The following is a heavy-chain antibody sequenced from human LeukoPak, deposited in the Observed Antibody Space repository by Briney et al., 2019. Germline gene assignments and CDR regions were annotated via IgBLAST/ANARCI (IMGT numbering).Heavy chain of an antibody. Sequence: ASVKVSCKASGYTFTGYYMHWVRQAPGQGLEWMGIINPSGGSTSYAQKFQGRVTMTRDTSISTAYMELSRLRSDDTAVYYCARVLTWDYFDYWGQGTLVTVSS. CDR1: GYTFTGYY. CDR3: ARVLTWDYFDY. CDR2: INPSGGST. D-gene: IGHD3-16*01. V-gene: IGHV1-2*02. J-gene: IGHJ4*02.